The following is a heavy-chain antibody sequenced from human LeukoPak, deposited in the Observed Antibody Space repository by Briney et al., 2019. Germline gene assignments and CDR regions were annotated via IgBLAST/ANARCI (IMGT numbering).Heavy chain of an antibody. Sequence: ASVKVSCKGSGYTFASYVIIWMRQAPGQGLEWVGWISAYNSNTNYAQKLQGEVTMTTDTYTSTAYLELRSLSSGATAVYYCATAYCSGGTCYSYDYWGQGTMVTVSS. V-gene: IGHV1-18*01. J-gene: IGHJ4*02. CDR1: GYTFASYV. D-gene: IGHD2-15*01. CDR3: ATAYCSGGTCYSYDY. CDR2: ISAYNSNT.